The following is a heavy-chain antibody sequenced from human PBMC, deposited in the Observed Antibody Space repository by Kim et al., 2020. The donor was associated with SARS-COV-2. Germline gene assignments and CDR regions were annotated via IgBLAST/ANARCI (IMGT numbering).Heavy chain of an antibody. CDR2: K. Sequence: KYNADSVKCRFTISRDNSKNTMYLQMNSLRAEDTAVYYCAKDYGSGRLDYWGQGTLVTVSS. D-gene: IGHD3-10*01. V-gene: IGHV3-30*02. J-gene: IGHJ4*02. CDR3: AKDYGSGRLDY.